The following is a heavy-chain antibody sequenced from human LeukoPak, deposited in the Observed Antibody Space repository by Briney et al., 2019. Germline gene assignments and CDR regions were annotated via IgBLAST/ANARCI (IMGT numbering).Heavy chain of an antibody. CDR3: AKRSVGCSSTSCYRAKPYYYYYMDV. V-gene: IGHV3-64*01. CDR2: ISSNGGST. Sequence: PGGSLRLSCAASGFTFSSYAMHWVRQAPGKGLEYVSAISSNGGSTYYANSVKGRFTISRDNSKNTLYLQMNSLRAEDTAVYYCAKRSVGCSSTSCYRAKPYYYYYMDVWGKGTTVTVSS. CDR1: GFTFSSYA. D-gene: IGHD2-2*02. J-gene: IGHJ6*03.